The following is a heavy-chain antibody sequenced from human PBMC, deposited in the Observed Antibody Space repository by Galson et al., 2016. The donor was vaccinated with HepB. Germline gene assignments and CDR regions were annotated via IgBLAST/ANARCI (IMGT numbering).Heavy chain of an antibody. V-gene: IGHV3-23*01. Sequence: SLRLSCAASGFTFSSYGMFWVRQAPGKGLEWVSGISGSARFTFNVDSVRGRFTITRDNSNNTLYLQMSSLRAEDTAVYYCAKGLYLAAAGIGADCWGQGTLVTVSP. D-gene: IGHD6-13*01. J-gene: IGHJ4*02. CDR2: ISGSARFT. CDR1: GFTFSSYG. CDR3: AKGLYLAAAGIGADC.